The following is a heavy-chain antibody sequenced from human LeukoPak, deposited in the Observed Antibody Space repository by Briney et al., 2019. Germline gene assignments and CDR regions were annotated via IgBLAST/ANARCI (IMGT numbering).Heavy chain of an antibody. D-gene: IGHD2-15*01. CDR2: IIPIFGTA. V-gene: IGHV1-69*06. CDR1: GGTFSSYA. CDR3: ARDNGWQYCSGGSCYLLDY. J-gene: IGHJ4*02. Sequence: SVKVSCKASGGTFSSYAISWVRQAPGQGLEWMGGIIPIFGTANYAQKFQGRVAITADKSTSTAYMELSSLRSEDTAVYYCARDNGWQYCSGGSCYLLDYWGQGTLVTVSS.